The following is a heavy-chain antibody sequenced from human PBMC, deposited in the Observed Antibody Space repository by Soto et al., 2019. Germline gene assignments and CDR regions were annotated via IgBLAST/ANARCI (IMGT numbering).Heavy chain of an antibody. CDR2: IRNKANSYAT. CDR3: ISHSPEDRIRT. CDR1: GFTFSGSS. D-gene: IGHD2-15*01. V-gene: IGHV3-73*02. J-gene: IGHJ4*02. Sequence: EVQLVESGGGLVQPGGSLKLSCAASGFTFSGSSVHWVRQASGTGLEWVGRIRNKANSYATAYAATVRGRFTISRDDSKNTAFLQMNSLNTEDTAVYYCISHSPEDRIRTWGQGTLVTVSS.